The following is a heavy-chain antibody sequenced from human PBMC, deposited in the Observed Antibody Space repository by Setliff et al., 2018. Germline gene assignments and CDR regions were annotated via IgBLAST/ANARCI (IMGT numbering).Heavy chain of an antibody. CDR1: GGSISTYY. Sequence: SETLSLTCTVSGGSISTYYWSWIRQPPGKGLEFIGFVYYSGLTNYDPSLKSRVTMSVDSSKDQFSLKLSSVTAADTAVYYCARGGTYRYFDYWGQGALVTVSS. CDR3: ARGGTYRYFDY. V-gene: IGHV4-59*01. J-gene: IGHJ4*02. CDR2: VYYSGLT.